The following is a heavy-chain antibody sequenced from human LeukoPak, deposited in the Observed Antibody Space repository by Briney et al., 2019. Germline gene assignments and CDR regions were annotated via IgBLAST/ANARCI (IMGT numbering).Heavy chain of an antibody. Sequence: GGSLRLSCEASGFTFSNCAMSWVRQAPEKGLEWVSGISGSGSSIYYADSVKGRFTISRDNSENTLSLQMNSLRADDTAIYYCAKSCNSGNCYYNYWGQGTLVTVSS. CDR1: GFTFSNCA. V-gene: IGHV3-23*01. J-gene: IGHJ4*02. CDR3: AKSCNSGNCYYNY. D-gene: IGHD2/OR15-2a*01. CDR2: ISGSGSSI.